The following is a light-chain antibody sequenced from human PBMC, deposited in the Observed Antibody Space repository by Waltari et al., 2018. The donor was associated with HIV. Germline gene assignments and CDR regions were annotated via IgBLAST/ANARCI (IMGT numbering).Light chain of an antibody. V-gene: IGLV2-8*01. CDR3: ASYAGRNNLV. CDR1: SRDVGGYNY. Sequence: QSALTQPPSASGSPGQSVTISCTGTSRDVGGYNYVSWYKQHPGEAHNVVIFEVYKQPSGVPDRLSGSKSGNTASLTVSGLQAEDEATYYCASYAGRNNLVFGGGTKLTVL. J-gene: IGLJ2*01. CDR2: EVY.